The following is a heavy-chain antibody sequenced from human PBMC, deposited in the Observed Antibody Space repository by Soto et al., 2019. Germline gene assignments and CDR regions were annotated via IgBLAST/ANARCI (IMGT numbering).Heavy chain of an antibody. J-gene: IGHJ4*02. CDR1: WVTFTSNY. Sequence: GGSLRLSCAVSWVTFTSNYMSWGRQAPGKGMEWVSVIYSGGTTYYADSVRGRFTISRDNSKNTLYLQMNSPRAEDTAVYYCETPYTWRLFDSWGQGTLVTVSS. CDR2: IYSGGTT. D-gene: IGHD3-16*01. CDR3: ETPYTWRLFDS. V-gene: IGHV3-53*01.